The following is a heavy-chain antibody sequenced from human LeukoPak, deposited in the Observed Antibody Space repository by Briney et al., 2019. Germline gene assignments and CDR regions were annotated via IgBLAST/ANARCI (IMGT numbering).Heavy chain of an antibody. CDR3: ARDHYCSSTSCNTIFDY. CDR2: INPNSGGT. Sequence: ASVKVSCKASGYTFTGYYMHWVQQAPGQGLEWMGCINPNSGGTNYAQKFQGRVTMTRDTSISTAYMELSRLRSDDTAVYYCARDHYCSSTSCNTIFDYWGQGTLVTVSS. CDR1: GYTFTGYY. D-gene: IGHD2-2*02. V-gene: IGHV1-2*02. J-gene: IGHJ4*02.